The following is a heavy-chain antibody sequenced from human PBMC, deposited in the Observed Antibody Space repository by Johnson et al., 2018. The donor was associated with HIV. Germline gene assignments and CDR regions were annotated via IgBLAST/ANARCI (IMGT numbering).Heavy chain of an antibody. Sequence: VRLVESGGGVVQPGRSVRLSCAASGFTFDDYAMHWVRQAPGKGLEWVSGISWNSGSIGYADSVKGRFTISRDNAKNSLYLQMNSLRAEDTALYYCAASPEDLRAFDIWGQGTMVTVSS. CDR1: GFTFDDYA. CDR3: AASPEDLRAFDI. V-gene: IGHV3-9*01. D-gene: IGHD2-15*01. J-gene: IGHJ3*02. CDR2: ISWNSGSI.